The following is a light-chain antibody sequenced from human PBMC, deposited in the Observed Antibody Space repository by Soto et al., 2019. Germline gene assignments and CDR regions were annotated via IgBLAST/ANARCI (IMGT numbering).Light chain of an antibody. J-gene: IGKJ5*01. CDR2: GAS. CDR1: QSLSSN. Sequence: EIVMTQSPATLSVSPVERGTLSCRASQSLSSNLAWYQQNPGQPPRLLIYGASTRAAGIPDRFSGSGSGTDFTLTITRLEPQDSAVYFCQQYTGPPTTFGQGTRLEIK. CDR3: QQYTGPPTT. V-gene: IGKV3D-15*01.